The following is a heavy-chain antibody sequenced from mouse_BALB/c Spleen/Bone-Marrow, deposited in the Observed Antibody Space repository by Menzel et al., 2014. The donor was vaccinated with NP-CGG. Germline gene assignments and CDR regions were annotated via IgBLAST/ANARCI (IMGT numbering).Heavy chain of an antibody. J-gene: IGHJ2*01. D-gene: IGHD4-1*01. V-gene: IGHV5-17*02. CDR1: GFTFSSFG. Sequence: EVNLVESGGGLVQPGGSRKLSCAASGFTFSSFGMHWVRQDPEKGLEWVAYISSGSSPIFYADTVKGRFTISRDNTKNTLFLQMTSLRSEDTAIYYCTRGGNWEDFDYWGQGTTLTVSS. CDR3: TRGGNWEDFDY. CDR2: ISSGSSPI.